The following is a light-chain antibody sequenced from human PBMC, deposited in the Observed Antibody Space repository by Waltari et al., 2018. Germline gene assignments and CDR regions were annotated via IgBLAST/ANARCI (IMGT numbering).Light chain of an antibody. CDR1: LSKIESNT. J-gene: IGLJ3*02. CDR3: AGWDDSLNGPV. CDR2: GDN. V-gene: IGLV1-44*01. Sequence: QSVLTQPPSASGTLGQRVTISCSGSLSKIESNTVNWYRQLPGTAPKLLIYGDNQRPSGVPDRFSGSKSGTSASLAISGLQSADEADYYCAGWDDSLNGPVFGGGTKLTVL.